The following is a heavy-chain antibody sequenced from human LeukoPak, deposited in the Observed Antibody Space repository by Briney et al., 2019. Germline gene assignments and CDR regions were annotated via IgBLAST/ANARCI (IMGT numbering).Heavy chain of an antibody. V-gene: IGHV3-30-3*01. J-gene: IGHJ4*02. Sequence: GRSLRLSCAASGFTFSSYAKHWVRQAPGKGLEWVAVISYDGSNKYYADSVKGRFTISRDNSKNTLYLQMNSLRAEDTAVYYCAKEWSGYSFDYWGQGTLVTVSA. CDR1: GFTFSSYA. CDR2: ISYDGSNK. CDR3: AKEWSGYSFDY. D-gene: IGHD3-3*01.